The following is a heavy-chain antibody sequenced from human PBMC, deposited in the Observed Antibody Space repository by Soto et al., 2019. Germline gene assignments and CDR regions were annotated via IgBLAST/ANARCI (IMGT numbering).Heavy chain of an antibody. CDR3: ARDIREMATVPTPAYGMDV. CDR2: ISYDGSNK. Sequence: QVQLVESGGGVVQPGRSLRLSCAASGFTFSSYAMHWVRQAPGKGLEWVAVISYDGSNKYYAASVKGRFTISRDNSKNTLYLQMNSLRAEDTAVYYCARDIREMATVPTPAYGMDVWGQGTTVTVSS. CDR1: GFTFSSYA. D-gene: IGHD4-4*01. V-gene: IGHV3-30-3*01. J-gene: IGHJ6*02.